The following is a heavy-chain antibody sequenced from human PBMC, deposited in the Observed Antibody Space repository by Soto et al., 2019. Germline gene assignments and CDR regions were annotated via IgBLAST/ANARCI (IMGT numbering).Heavy chain of an antibody. CDR3: AGGTWE. CDR1: GFTFSSYG. V-gene: IGHV3-30*03. J-gene: IGHJ4*02. D-gene: IGHD1-26*01. Sequence: QVQLVESGGGVVQPGRSLRLSCAASGFTFSSYGMHWVRQAPGKGLEWVAVISYDGSNKYYADSVKGRFTISRDNSKNTLYLQMNSLRAEDTAVYYCAGGTWEWGQGTLVTVSS. CDR2: ISYDGSNK.